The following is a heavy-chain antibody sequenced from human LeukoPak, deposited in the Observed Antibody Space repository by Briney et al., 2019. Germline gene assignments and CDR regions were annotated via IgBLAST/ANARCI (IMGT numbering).Heavy chain of an antibody. CDR2: ISGSGGST. J-gene: IGHJ4*02. V-gene: IGHV3-23*01. D-gene: IGHD5-12*01. CDR1: GFTFSSYA. Sequence: PGGSLRLSCAASGFTFSSYAMSWVRQAPGKGLEWVSAISGSGGSTYYADSVKGRFTISRDNSKNTLYLQTNSLRAEDTAVYYCAKAHYSGYKLLDYWGQGTLVTVSS. CDR3: AKAHYSGYKLLDY.